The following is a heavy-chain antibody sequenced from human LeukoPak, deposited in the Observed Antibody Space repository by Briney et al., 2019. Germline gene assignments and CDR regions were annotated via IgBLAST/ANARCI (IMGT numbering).Heavy chain of an antibody. D-gene: IGHD6-19*01. J-gene: IGHJ4*02. CDR2: ISSSSSYI. CDR3: ARMGIAVAGQEHTFDY. V-gene: IGHV3-21*01. CDR1: GFTFSSYS. Sequence: GGSLRLSCAASGFTFSSYSLNWVRQAPGKGLEWVSSISSSSSYIYYADSVKGRFTISRDNAKNSLYLQMNSLRAEDTAVYYCARMGIAVAGQEHTFDYWGQGTLVTVSS.